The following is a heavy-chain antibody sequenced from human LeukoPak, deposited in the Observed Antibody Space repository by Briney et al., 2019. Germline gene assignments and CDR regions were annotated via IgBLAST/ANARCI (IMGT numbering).Heavy chain of an antibody. V-gene: IGHV3-13*01. CDR2: IGIRGDT. J-gene: IGHJ4*02. D-gene: IGHD6-19*01. Sequence: GSLRLSCAASGFTFIDYDMHWVRPGIGKGLEWVSAIGIRGDTHYSGSVKGRFTISRENAEGSLYLQMNSLRAEDTAVYYCARGGIQVSGIDEFDYWGQGTLVTVSS. CDR1: GFTFIDYD. CDR3: ARGGIQVSGIDEFDY.